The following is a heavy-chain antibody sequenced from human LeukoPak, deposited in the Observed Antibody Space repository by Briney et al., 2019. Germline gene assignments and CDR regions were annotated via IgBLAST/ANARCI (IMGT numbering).Heavy chain of an antibody. CDR2: INPNSGGT. V-gene: IGHV1-2*02. Sequence: ASVKVSCKASGYTFTGYYMHWVRQAPGQGLEWMGWINPNSGGTNYAQKFQGRATMARDTSISTAYMELSRLRSDDTAVYYCARGRFLECLFASPYYFDYWGQGTLVTVSS. CDR1: GYTFTGYY. J-gene: IGHJ4*02. D-gene: IGHD3-3*01. CDR3: ARGRFLECLFASPYYFDY.